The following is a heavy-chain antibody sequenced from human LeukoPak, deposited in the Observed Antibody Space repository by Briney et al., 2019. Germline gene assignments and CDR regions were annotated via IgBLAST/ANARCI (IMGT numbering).Heavy chain of an antibody. D-gene: IGHD4-17*01. J-gene: IGHJ6*03. CDR3: ARGRLDYGDYGLDYYYYYMDV. Sequence: SETLSLTCTVSGGSISSYYWSWIRQPPGKGLEWNGYIYYSGSTNYNPSLKSRVTISVDTSKNQFSPKLSSVTAADTAVYYCARGRLDYGDYGLDYYYYYMDVWGKGTTVTVSS. CDR1: GGSISSYY. V-gene: IGHV4-59*01. CDR2: IYYSGST.